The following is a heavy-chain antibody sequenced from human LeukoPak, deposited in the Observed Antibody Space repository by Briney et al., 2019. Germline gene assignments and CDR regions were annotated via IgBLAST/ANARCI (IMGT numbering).Heavy chain of an antibody. D-gene: IGHD5-24*01. Sequence: ETPSVTCTVSGGSINTYYWSWIRQPPGKGLEWIGYIYFSGSTDYNPSLKSRVTISLDTPKNQISLSLSSVTAADTAVYYCARSYNNAGYFYYGMDVWGQGTTVTVSS. CDR3: ARSYNNAGYFYYGMDV. V-gene: IGHV4-59*08. CDR2: IYFSGST. CDR1: GGSINTYY. J-gene: IGHJ6*02.